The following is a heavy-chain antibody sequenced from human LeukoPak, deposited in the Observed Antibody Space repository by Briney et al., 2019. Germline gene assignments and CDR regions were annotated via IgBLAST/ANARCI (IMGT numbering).Heavy chain of an antibody. CDR2: ISVTGDIT. J-gene: IGHJ4*02. D-gene: IGHD2-21*01. CDR1: GFTFSSYA. CDR3: AKSHITRYPLQYYFDL. V-gene: IGHV3-23*01. Sequence: GGSLRLSCAASGFTFSSYAMSWLRQAPQKGLEWVSGISVTGDITYYADSVKGRFTIARDSSRTTLYLQLNSLRADDTAVYHCAKSHITRYPLQYYFDLWGQGAQVIVSS.